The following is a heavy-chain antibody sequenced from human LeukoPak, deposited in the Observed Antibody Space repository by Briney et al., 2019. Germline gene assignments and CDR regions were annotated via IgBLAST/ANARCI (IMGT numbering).Heavy chain of an antibody. J-gene: IGHJ4*02. CDR1: GASISSYY. CDR2: IYYSGST. CDR3: ARVKGVVTAILDY. D-gene: IGHD2-21*02. V-gene: IGHV4-59*01. Sequence: SETLSLTCTVSGASISSYYWSWIRQPPGKGLEWIGYIYYSGSTNYNPSLKSRVTFSVDASKNQFSLKLISVTAADTAVYYCARVKGVVTAILDYWGQGTLVTVSS.